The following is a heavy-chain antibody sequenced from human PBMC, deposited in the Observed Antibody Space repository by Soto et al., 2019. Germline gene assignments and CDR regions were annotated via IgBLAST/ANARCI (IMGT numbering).Heavy chain of an antibody. CDR3: ARDGALSVNTNCDY. D-gene: IGHD2-15*01. V-gene: IGHV1-3*01. CDR2: INAGNGKT. Sequence: QVQLVQSGAEVKQPGASVKVSCRASGYTFTNYAIHWVSQGPGQRLEWMGWINAGNGKTKYSQKFQGRVTITRETSASTAYMELSSLRSEDTAVYYCARDGALSVNTNCDYWGQGTLVTVSS. CDR1: GYTFTNYA. J-gene: IGHJ4*02.